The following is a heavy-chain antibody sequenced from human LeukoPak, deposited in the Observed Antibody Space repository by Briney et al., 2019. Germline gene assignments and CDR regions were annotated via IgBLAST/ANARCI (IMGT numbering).Heavy chain of an antibody. J-gene: IGHJ2*01. CDR2: INPSGGST. D-gene: IGHD6-19*01. CDR3: ARDVSAVAGPYWYFDL. Sequence: ASVKVSCKASGYTFTSYYMHWVRQAPGQGLEWMGIINPSGGSTSYAQKFQGRVTMTRDTSTSTVYMELSSLRSVDTAVYYCARDVSAVAGPYWYFDLWGRGTLVTVSS. CDR1: GYTFTSYY. V-gene: IGHV1-46*01.